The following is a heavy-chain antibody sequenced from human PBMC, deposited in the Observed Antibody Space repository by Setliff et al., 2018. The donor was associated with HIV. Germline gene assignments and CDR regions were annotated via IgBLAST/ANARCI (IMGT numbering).Heavy chain of an antibody. J-gene: IGHJ4*02. CDR3: ARLAHPRYSGNYYGTSAGTFDY. CDR2: ISGSGGST. CDR1: GFTFSRFA. D-gene: IGHD1-26*01. Sequence: GGSLRLSCAASGFTFSRFAMNWVRQAPGKGLEWVSAISGSGGSTYYADSVKGRFTISRDNSKNTVYLQMNSLRADDTAVYFCARLAHPRYSGNYYGTSAGTFDYWGQGTLVTVSS. V-gene: IGHV3-23*01.